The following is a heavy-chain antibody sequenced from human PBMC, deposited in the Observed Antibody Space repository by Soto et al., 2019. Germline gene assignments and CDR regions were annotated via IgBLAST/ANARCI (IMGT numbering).Heavy chain of an antibody. V-gene: IGHV3-30-3*01. D-gene: IGHD6-19*01. J-gene: IGHJ4*02. CDR1: GFTFSSYA. CDR3: ARSSGAVAGLIDY. CDR2: ISYDGSNK. Sequence: QVPLVESGGGVVQPGRSLRLSCAASGFTFSSYAMHWVRQAPGKGLEWVAVISYDGSNKYYADSVKGRFTISRDNSKNTLYLQMNSLRAEDTAVYYCARSSGAVAGLIDYWGQGTLVTVSS.